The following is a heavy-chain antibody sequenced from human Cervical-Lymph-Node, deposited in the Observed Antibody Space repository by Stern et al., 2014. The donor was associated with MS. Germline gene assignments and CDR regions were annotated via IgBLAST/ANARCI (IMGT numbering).Heavy chain of an antibody. V-gene: IGHV1-2*04. CDR1: GYTFGAYD. J-gene: IGHJ4*02. D-gene: IGHD5-24*01. CDR3: ARATTVYGLIIIYFAS. Sequence: QVQLVQSGAEVKKPGASVKISCKPSGYTFGAYDIHWVRQAPGQGLEWMGSINPDSGAAYYAQKFQGSVTMTSDTSITTVFLELRWLSSDDTAVYFCARATTVYGLIIIYFASWGQGTLVTVSS. CDR2: INPDSGAA.